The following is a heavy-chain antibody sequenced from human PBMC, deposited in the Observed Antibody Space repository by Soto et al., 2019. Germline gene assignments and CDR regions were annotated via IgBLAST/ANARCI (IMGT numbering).Heavy chain of an antibody. V-gene: IGHV3-48*01. Sequence: EVQLVESGGGLVQPGGSLRLSCAASGFTFSSYSMNWVRQAPGKGLEWVSYISSSSSTIYYADSVKGRFTISRDNAKNSLYLQMNSLRAEDTAVYYCARDGSPLWNDYGDSNYYYYYMDVWGKGTTVTVSS. CDR1: GFTFSSYS. J-gene: IGHJ6*03. CDR2: ISSSSSTI. D-gene: IGHD4-17*01. CDR3: ARDGSPLWNDYGDSNYYYYYMDV.